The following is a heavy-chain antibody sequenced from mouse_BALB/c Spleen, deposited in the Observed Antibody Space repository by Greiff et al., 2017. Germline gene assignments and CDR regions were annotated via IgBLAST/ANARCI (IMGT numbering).Heavy chain of an antibody. Sequence: LQQPGSELVRPGASVTLSCKASGYTFTSYWMHWVKQRPGQGLEWIGNIYPGSGSTNYDEKFKSKTTLTVATSSSTAYMQLSSLTSEDSAVYYCAREDGNFYAMDYWGQGTSVTVSS. CDR3: AREDGNFYAMDY. V-gene: IGHV1S22*01. J-gene: IGHJ4*01. CDR1: GYTFTSYW. CDR2: IYPGSGST. D-gene: IGHD2-1*01.